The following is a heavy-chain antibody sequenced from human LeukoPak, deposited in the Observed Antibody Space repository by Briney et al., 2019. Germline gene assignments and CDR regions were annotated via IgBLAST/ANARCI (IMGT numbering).Heavy chain of an antibody. CDR3: ARDLYGGGGYYFDY. V-gene: IGHV4-34*01. J-gene: IGHJ4*02. Sequence: SETLSLTCTVSGGSISSYYWSWIRQPPGKGLEWIGEINHSGSTNYNPSLKSRVTISVDTSKNQFSLKLSSVTAADTAVYYCARDLYGGGGYYFDYWGQGTPVTVSS. CDR2: INHSGST. CDR1: GGSISSYY. D-gene: IGHD4-17*01.